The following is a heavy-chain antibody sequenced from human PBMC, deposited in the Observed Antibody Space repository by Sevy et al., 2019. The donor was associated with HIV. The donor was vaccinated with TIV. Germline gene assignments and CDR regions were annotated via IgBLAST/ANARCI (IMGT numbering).Heavy chain of an antibody. CDR1: GFIFTTYW. D-gene: IGHD5-12*01. Sequence: GGSLRLSCAASGFIFTTYWMTWVRQAPGQGLEWVANIKEDGSAKYYVDSVKGRFTISRDNAKNSLYLQVNSLRAEDTAVYYCARDSPGYGGYDHWGQGTLVTVSS. V-gene: IGHV3-7*01. CDR3: ARDSPGYGGYDH. J-gene: IGHJ5*02. CDR2: IKEDGSAK.